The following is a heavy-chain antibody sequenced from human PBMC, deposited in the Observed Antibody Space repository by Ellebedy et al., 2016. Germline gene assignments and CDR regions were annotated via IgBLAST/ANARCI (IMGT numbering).Heavy chain of an antibody. CDR1: GYIFKNYG. V-gene: IGHV1-18*01. Sequence: ASVKVSCXTSGYIFKNYGVTWVRQAPGQGLEWMGWISANSGNTIYAQKLQGRVTMTTDTSASTAYMELRSLTSDDTAVYYCARDRHYSFDNWGQGTLVTVSS. CDR3: ARDRHYSFDN. CDR2: ISANSGNT. J-gene: IGHJ4*02. D-gene: IGHD1-26*01.